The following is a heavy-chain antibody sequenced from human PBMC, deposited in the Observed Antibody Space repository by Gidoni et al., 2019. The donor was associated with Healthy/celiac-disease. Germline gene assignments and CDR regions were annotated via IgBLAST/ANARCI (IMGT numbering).Heavy chain of an antibody. CDR1: GFTFSSYG. J-gene: IGHJ6*02. Sequence: QVQLVESGGGVVQPGRSLRLSCAASGFTFSSYGMHWVRQAPGKGLEWVAVIWYDGSNKYYADSVKGRFTISRDNSKNTLYLQMNSLRAEDTAVYYCARESSTTYYGMDVWGQGTTVTVSS. CDR2: IWYDGSNK. CDR3: ARESSTTYYGMDV. D-gene: IGHD5-12*01. V-gene: IGHV3-33*01.